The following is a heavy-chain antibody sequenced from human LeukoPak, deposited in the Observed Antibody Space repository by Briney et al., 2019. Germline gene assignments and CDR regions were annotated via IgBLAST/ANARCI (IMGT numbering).Heavy chain of an antibody. Sequence: GASVKVSCKASGYTFSTYYMHWVRQAPGQGLEWVGVINPSGATTTYAQKFQGRVTMTRDTSTSTVHMELSSLRIEDTAMYYCSRDLGGSYNDYWGQGTMVTVSS. D-gene: IGHD1-26*01. CDR3: SRDLGGSYNDY. V-gene: IGHV1-46*01. CDR2: INPSGATT. CDR1: GYTFSTYY. J-gene: IGHJ4*02.